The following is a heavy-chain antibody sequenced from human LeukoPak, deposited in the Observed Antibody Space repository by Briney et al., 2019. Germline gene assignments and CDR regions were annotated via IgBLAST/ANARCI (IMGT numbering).Heavy chain of an antibody. CDR2: IYPGDSDT. D-gene: IGHD1-26*01. Sequence: KRGESLKISCKGSGYSFTSSWIGWVRQMPGKGLEWMGIIYPGDSDTRYSPPFQGQVTISADKSISTAYLQWSSLKASDTAMYYCAIYSDTYYFDHWGQGTLVTVSS. V-gene: IGHV5-51*01. J-gene: IGHJ4*02. CDR1: GYSFTSSW. CDR3: AIYSDTYYFDH.